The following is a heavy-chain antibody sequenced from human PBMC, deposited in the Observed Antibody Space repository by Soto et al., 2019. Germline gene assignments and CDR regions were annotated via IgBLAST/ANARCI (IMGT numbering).Heavy chain of an antibody. D-gene: IGHD2-15*01. CDR1: GFTFSSYA. CDR3: AKGLCNGGSCYPDP. Sequence: GGSLRLSCAASGFTFSSYAMSWVRQAPGKGLEWVSAISGSGGSTYYADSVKGRFTISRDNSKNTLYLQMNSLRAEDTAVYYCAKGLCNGGSCYPDPWGQGTLVTVSS. V-gene: IGHV3-23*01. J-gene: IGHJ5*02. CDR2: ISGSGGST.